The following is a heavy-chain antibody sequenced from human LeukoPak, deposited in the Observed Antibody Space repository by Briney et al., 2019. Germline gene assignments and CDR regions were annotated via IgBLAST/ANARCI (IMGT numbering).Heavy chain of an antibody. CDR2: INPSGGST. CDR1: GYTFTSYY. J-gene: IGHJ4*02. CDR3: ASLSSSAWLDY. D-gene: IGHD6-6*01. V-gene: IGHV1-46*01. Sequence: GASVKVSCKASGYTFTSYYMHWVRQAPGQGLEWMGIINPSGGSTSYAQKFQGRVTMTRDMSTSTAYMELRSLRSDDTAVYYCASLSSSAWLDYWGQGTLVTVSS.